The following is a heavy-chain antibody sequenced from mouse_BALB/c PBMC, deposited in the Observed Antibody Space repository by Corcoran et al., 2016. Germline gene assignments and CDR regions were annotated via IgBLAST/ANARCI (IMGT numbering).Heavy chain of an antibody. CDR3: ARWDWYFDV. CDR2: IDPANGNT. V-gene: IGHV14-3*02. J-gene: IGHJ1*01. Sequence: EVQLQQSGAELVKPGASVKMSCTASGFNIKDTYMHWVKQRPEQGLEWIGRIDPANGNTKYDPKFQGKATITADTSSNTAYLQLSSLTSEDTAVYYCARWDWYFDVWGAGTTVTVSS. CDR1: GFNIKDTY.